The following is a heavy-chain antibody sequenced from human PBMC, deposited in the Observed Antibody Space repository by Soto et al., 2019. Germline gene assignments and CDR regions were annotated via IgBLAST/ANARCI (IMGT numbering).Heavy chain of an antibody. CDR2: IKQDGSEK. CDR1: GFTFSSYW. V-gene: IGHV3-7*05. D-gene: IGHD3-10*01. CDR3: ARVKEGLLWFGEPEPPYWFDP. J-gene: IGHJ5*02. Sequence: PGGSLRLSCAASGFTFSSYWMSWVRQAPGKGLEWVANIKQDGSEKYYVDSVKGRFTISRDNAKNSLCLQMNSLRAEDTAVYYCARVKEGLLWFGEPEPPYWFDPWGQGTLVTVSS.